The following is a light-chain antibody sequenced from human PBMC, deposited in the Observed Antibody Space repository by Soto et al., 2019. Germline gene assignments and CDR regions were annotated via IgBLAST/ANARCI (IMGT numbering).Light chain of an antibody. J-gene: IGKJ1*01. Sequence: TASQSISSNLAWYQQKLGQAPRLLIYRASTRATGIPARFSGSGSGTEFTLTISCLQSEDFALYNCQQSDNCPRTFGEGTKVDIK. V-gene: IGKV3-15*01. CDR3: QQSDNCPRT. CDR1: QSISSN. CDR2: RAS.